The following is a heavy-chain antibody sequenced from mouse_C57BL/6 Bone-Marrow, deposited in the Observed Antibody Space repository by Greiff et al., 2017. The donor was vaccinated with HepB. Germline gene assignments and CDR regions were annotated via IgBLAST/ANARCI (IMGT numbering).Heavy chain of an antibody. Sequence: EVQLVESGGGLVQPKGSLKLSCAASGFSFNTYAMNWVRQAPGKGLEWVARIRSKSNNYATYYADSVKDRFTISRDDSESMLYLQMNNLKTEDTAMYYCVREGAYGGVYFDYWGQGTTLTVSS. J-gene: IGHJ2*01. V-gene: IGHV10-1*01. CDR2: IRSKSNNYAT. CDR3: VREGAYGGVYFDY. D-gene: IGHD1-1*02. CDR1: GFSFNTYA.